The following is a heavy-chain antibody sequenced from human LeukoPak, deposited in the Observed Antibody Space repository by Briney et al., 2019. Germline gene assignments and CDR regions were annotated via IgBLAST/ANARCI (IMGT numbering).Heavy chain of an antibody. Sequence: GASVKVSCKASGYTFTSYYVHWVRQAPGQGLEWMGIIKPSGGSTNYAQKFQGRVSMTRGTSTSTVYMELSSLRSEDTAVYYCARINSSRWYDFWGQGTLVTVSS. CDR2: IKPSGGST. J-gene: IGHJ4*02. CDR3: ARINSSRWYDF. CDR1: GYTFTSYY. D-gene: IGHD6-13*01. V-gene: IGHV1-46*01.